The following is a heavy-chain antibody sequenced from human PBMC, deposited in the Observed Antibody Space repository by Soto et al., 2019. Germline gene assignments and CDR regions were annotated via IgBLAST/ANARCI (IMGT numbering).Heavy chain of an antibody. CDR1: GYSFTSYW. CDR2: IYPGDSDT. CDR3: ARYPSTYDYDSSGYQYAFDI. Sequence: GESLKISCKGSGYSFTSYWIGWVRQMPGKGLEWMGIIYPGDSDTRYSPSFQGQVTISADKSISTAYLQWSSLKASDTAMYYCARYPSTYDYDSSGYQYAFDIWGQGTMVAVSS. J-gene: IGHJ3*02. D-gene: IGHD3-22*01. V-gene: IGHV5-51*01.